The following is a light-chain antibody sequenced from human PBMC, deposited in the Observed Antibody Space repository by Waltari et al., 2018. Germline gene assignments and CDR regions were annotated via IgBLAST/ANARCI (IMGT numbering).Light chain of an antibody. Sequence: QSVLTQPPSASGTPGQGVTISCSGSRSNIGTNTVNWYQQLPGTAPKVRSESNNQRPSGVPDRFSGSKSGTSASLAVSGLQSEDEGDYYCATWDDSLNGVVFGGGTKLTVL. CDR2: SNN. CDR3: ATWDDSLNGVV. V-gene: IGLV1-44*01. CDR1: RSNIGTNT. J-gene: IGLJ2*01.